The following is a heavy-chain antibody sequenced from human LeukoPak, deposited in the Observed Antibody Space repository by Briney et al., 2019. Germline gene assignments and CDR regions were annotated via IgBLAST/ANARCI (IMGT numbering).Heavy chain of an antibody. CDR3: ARDGYSGSYFFDY. D-gene: IGHD1-26*01. CDR1: GDTISSYY. CDR2: IYTSGST. V-gene: IGHV4-4*07. J-gene: IGHJ4*02. Sequence: PSETLSLTCTVSGDTISSYYWNWIRQPAGKGLEWIGRIYTSGSTNYNPSLKSRVTISVDKSKNQFFLKLSSVTAADTAVYYCARDGYSGSYFFDYWGQGTLVTVSS.